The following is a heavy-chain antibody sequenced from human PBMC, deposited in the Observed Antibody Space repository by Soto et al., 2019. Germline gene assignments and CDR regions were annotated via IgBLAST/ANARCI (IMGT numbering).Heavy chain of an antibody. CDR2: FYYSGST. CDR3: ARHAANSWFWSY. J-gene: IGHJ4*02. Sequence: SETLSLTCTVSGGSISTSTYFWGWIRQPPGRGLEWIGSFYYSGSTYYSPSLKSRVTISVDTSKNQFSLKLNSATAADAAVYYCARHAANSWFWSYWGQGTLVTVSS. D-gene: IGHD6-13*01. V-gene: IGHV4-39*01. CDR1: GGSISTSTYF.